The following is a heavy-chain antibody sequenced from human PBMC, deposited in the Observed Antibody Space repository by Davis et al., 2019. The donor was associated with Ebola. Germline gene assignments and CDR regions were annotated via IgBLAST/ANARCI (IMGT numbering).Heavy chain of an antibody. V-gene: IGHV1-69*13. CDR2: IIPIFGTA. CDR1: GGTFSSYA. J-gene: IGHJ3*02. CDR3: AIEEYSSSGGAFDI. Sequence: SVTVSWKASGGTFSSYAISWVRQAPGQGLEWMGGIIPIFGTANYAQKFQGRVTITADESTSTAYMELSSLRSEDTAVYYCAIEEYSSSGGAFDIWGQGTMVTVSS. D-gene: IGHD6-6*01.